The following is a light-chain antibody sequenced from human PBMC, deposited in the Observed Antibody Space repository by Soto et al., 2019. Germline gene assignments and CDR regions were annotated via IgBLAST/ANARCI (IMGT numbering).Light chain of an antibody. V-gene: IGLV2-23*01. CDR1: SSAVGSYRL. CDR2: EGN. J-gene: IGLJ1*01. Sequence: QSVLTQPASVSGSPGQSITISCTGSSSAVGSYRLVSWYQCHPGKVPKLIIYEGNKRPSGVSNRFSGSEPGNTASLTISGLRVEGGAVYYCSSSPPRGPVVFGTGPKAPLL. CDR3: SSSPPRGPVV.